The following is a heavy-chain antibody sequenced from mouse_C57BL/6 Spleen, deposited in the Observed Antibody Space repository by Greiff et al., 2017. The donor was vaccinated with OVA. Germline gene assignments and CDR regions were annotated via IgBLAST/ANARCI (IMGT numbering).Heavy chain of an antibody. J-gene: IGHJ1*03. CDR1: GYSFTGYY. CDR3: ARYYGSSYDWYFDV. V-gene: IGHV1-42*01. CDR2: INPSTGGT. D-gene: IGHD1-1*01. Sequence: EVQLHQSGPELVKPGASVKISCKASGYSFTGYYMNWVKQSPEKSLEWIGEINPSTGGTTYNQKFKAKATLTVDKSSSTAYMQLKSLTSEDSAVYYCARYYGSSYDWYFDVWGTGTTVTVSS.